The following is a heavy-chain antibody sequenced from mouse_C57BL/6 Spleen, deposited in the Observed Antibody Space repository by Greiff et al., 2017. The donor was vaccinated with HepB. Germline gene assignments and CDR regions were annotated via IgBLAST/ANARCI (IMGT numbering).Heavy chain of an antibody. CDR1: GYTFTSYW. V-gene: IGHV1-50*01. J-gene: IGHJ3*01. CDR2: IDPSDSYT. Sequence: QVHVKQSGAELVKPGASVKLSCKASGYTFTSYWMQWVKQRPGQGLEWIGEIDPSDSYTNYNQKFKGKATLTVDTSSSTAYMQLSSLTSEDSAVYYCARGSNPAWFAYWGQGTLVTVSA. CDR3: ARGSNPAWFAY. D-gene: IGHD1-1*01.